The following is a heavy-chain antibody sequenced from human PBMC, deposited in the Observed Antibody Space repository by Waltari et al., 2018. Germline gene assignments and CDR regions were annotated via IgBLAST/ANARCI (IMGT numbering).Heavy chain of an antibody. CDR3: AKEGLGGDRQFDY. D-gene: IGHD2-21*02. Sequence: EVQLAESGGGLVQPGGSLRLSCVASGFLLRSYAMNWVRQAPGKGLEWVASVSGPSTYTFYSDSVKGRFTISRDNAKNSVFLQMNGLRDDDTAIYYCAKEGLGGDRQFDYWGQGTLVRVSS. CDR1: GFLLRSYA. J-gene: IGHJ4*02. V-gene: IGHV3-21*06. CDR2: VSGPSTYT.